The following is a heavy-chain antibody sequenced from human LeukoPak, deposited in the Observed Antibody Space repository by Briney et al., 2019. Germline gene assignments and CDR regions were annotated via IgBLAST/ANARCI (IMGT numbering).Heavy chain of an antibody. J-gene: IGHJ4*02. CDR3: ARALTYYYDSSGYQFDY. Sequence: QTGGSLRLSCAASGFTFDDYAMHWVRQAPGKGLEWVSGISWNSGSIGYADSVKGRFTISRDNAKNSLYLQMNSLRAEDTALYYCARALTYYYDSSGYQFDYWGQGTLVTVSS. CDR2: ISWNSGSI. V-gene: IGHV3-9*01. CDR1: GFTFDDYA. D-gene: IGHD3-22*01.